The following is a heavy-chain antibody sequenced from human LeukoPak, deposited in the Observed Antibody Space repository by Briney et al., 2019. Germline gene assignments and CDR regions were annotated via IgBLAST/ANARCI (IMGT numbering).Heavy chain of an antibody. CDR2: IYYSGST. Sequence: SETLSLTCTVSGGSISSSSYYWGWIRQLPGKGLEWIGSIYYSGSTYYNPSLKSRVTISVDTSKNQFSLKLSSVTAADTAVYYCARDRNTDFWSGYYTNYFDYWGQGTLVTVSS. D-gene: IGHD3-3*01. CDR3: ARDRNTDFWSGYYTNYFDY. CDR1: GGSISSSSYY. J-gene: IGHJ4*02. V-gene: IGHV4-39*02.